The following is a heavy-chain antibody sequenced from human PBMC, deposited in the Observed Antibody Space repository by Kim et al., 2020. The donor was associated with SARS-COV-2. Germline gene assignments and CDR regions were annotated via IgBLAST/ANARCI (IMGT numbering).Heavy chain of an antibody. D-gene: IGHD3-9*01. J-gene: IGHJ4*02. V-gene: IGHV3-30*04. CDR1: GFTFSSYA. CDR3: ARDLGHLLRYFDWSTKRNHKY. CDR2: ISYDGSNK. Sequence: GGSLRLSCAASGFTFSSYAMHWVRQAPGKGLEWVAVISYDGSNKYYADSVKGRFTISRDNSKNTLYLQMNSLRAEDTAVYYCARDLGHLLRYFDWSTKRNHKYWDQGTLVTDSS.